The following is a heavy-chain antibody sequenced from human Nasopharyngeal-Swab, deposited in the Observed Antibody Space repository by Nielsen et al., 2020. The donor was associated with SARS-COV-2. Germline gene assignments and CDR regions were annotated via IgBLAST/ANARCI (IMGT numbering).Heavy chain of an antibody. D-gene: IGHD3-3*01. J-gene: IGHJ6*02. CDR3: ARDSLINRAIFGVVINLNENAYGMDV. V-gene: IGHV1-2*06. Sequence: WVRQAPGQGLEWMGRINPNSGGTNYAQKFQGRVTMTRDTSISTAYMELSRLRSDDTAVYYCARDSLINRAIFGVVINLNENAYGMDVWGQGTTVTVSS. CDR2: INPNSGGT.